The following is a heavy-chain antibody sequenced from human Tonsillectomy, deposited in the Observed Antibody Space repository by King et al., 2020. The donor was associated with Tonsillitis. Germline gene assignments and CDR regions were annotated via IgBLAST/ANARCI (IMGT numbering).Heavy chain of an antibody. CDR1: GGSLSSGGYS. J-gene: IGHJ6*02. Sequence: VQLQESDSRLVKPSQTLSLTCAVSGGSLSSGGYSWSWIRQPPGKGLEWIGYILHSGSSYSNPSLKSRVTISVDRSKNQFSLKLSSVTAADTAVYYCARACYSGGNADFGFDVWGQGTTVTVSS. V-gene: IGHV4-30-2*01. CDR3: ARACYSGGNADFGFDV. D-gene: IGHD2-15*01. CDR2: ILHSGSS.